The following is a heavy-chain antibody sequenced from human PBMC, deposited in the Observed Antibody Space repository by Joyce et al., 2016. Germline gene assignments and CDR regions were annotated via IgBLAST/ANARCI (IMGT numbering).Heavy chain of an antibody. CDR1: GFTFGDYA. J-gene: IGHJ6*02. CDR2: IRRKAYGGTT. Sequence: EVQLVESGGGLVQPGRSLRLSCTASGFTFGDYAMSWFRQAPGKGLEGVGIIRRKAYGGTTEYAESVKGRFTISRDESKSIAHLKMNSLKTEDTAVYYCTRATYYYDSSGYYYVVDGMDVWGQGTTVTVSS. D-gene: IGHD3-22*01. V-gene: IGHV3-49*03. CDR3: TRATYYYDSSGYYYVVDGMDV.